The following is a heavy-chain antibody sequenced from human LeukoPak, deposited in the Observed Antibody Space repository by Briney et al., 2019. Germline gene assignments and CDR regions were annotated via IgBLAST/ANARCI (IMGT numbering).Heavy chain of an antibody. CDR2: INPNSGGV. V-gene: IGHV1-2*02. J-gene: IGHJ2*01. CDR1: EYTFTAYH. Sequence: ASVKVSCKASEYTFTAYHLHWVRQAPGQGLEWMGWINPNSGGVNYAQRFQGRVTMTRDTSISTAYMNLSGLTSDDTAVYFCARELRRGWYFDLWGRGTLVTVSS. D-gene: IGHD3-10*01. CDR3: ARELRRGWYFDL.